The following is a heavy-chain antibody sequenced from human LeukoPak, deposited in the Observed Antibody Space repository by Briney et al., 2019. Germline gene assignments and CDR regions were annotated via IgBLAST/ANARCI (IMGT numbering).Heavy chain of an antibody. CDR2: IYPRGST. J-gene: IGHJ4*02. D-gene: IGHD7-27*01. CDR1: GGSISSGSYS. CDR3: ARFSPRAMGNYLDF. V-gene: IGHV4-30-2*01. Sequence: TLSLTCAVSGGSISSGSYSWSWIRQPPGKGLEWIGYIYPRGSTYYNPSLKSRVILSLDKSANQFSLNLSSVSAADTAVYYCARFSPRAMGNYLDFWGQGTLVTVSS.